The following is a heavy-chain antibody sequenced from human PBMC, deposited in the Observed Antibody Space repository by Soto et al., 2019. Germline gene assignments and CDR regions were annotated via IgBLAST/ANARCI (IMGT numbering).Heavy chain of an antibody. CDR2: IYSGGST. J-gene: IGHJ5*02. CDR3: ARGGRGYYGSGSGGWFDP. Sequence: EVQLVESGGGLVQPGGSLRLSCAASGFTVSSNYMSWVRQAPAKGLEWVSVIYSGGSTYYADSVKGRFTISRDNSKNTLYLQMNSLRAEDTAVYYCARGGRGYYGSGSGGWFDPWGQGTLVTVSS. V-gene: IGHV3-66*01. CDR1: GFTVSSNY. D-gene: IGHD3-10*01.